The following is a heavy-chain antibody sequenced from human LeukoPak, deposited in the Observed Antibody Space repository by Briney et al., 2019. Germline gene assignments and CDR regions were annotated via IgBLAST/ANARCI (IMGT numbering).Heavy chain of an antibody. Sequence: PGGSLRLSCAASGFIVSTKHVIWVRQAPGKGLEWVAVIWYDGSNKYYADSVKGRFTISRDNSKNTLYLQMNSLRAEDTAVYYCARGPSWQLIIFWGQGTLVTVSS. CDR3: ARGPSWQLIIF. J-gene: IGHJ4*02. CDR1: GFIVSTKH. CDR2: IWYDGSNK. D-gene: IGHD2-15*01. V-gene: IGHV3-33*08.